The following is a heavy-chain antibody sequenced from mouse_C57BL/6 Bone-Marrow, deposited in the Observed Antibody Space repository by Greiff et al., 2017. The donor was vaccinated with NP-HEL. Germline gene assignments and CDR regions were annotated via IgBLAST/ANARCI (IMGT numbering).Heavy chain of an antibody. J-gene: IGHJ3*01. CDR2: IDPETGGT. CDR1: GYTFTDYE. D-gene: IGHD2-2*01. CDR3: TRGYRFAY. Sequence: QVQLQQSGAELVRPGASVTLSCKASGYTFTDYEMHWVKQTPVHGLEWIGAIDPETGGTAYNQKFKGKAILTADKSSSTAYMGLRSLTSEDSAVYYCTRGYRFAYGGRGTLITVSA. V-gene: IGHV1-15*01.